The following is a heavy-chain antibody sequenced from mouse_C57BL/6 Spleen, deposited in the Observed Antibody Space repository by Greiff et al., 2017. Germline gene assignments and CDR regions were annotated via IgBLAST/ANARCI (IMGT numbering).Heavy chain of an antibody. J-gene: IGHJ4*01. CDR1: GYSFTGYY. CDR3: ARSPHYGSSYDYYAMDY. D-gene: IGHD1-1*01. V-gene: IGHV1-42*01. CDR2: INPSTGGT. Sequence: DVQLQESGPELVKPGASVKISCKASGYSFTGYYMNWVKQSPEKSLEWIGEINPSTGGTTYNQKFKAKATLTVDKSSSTAYMQLKSLTSEDSAVYYCARSPHYGSSYDYYAMDYWGQGTSVTVSS.